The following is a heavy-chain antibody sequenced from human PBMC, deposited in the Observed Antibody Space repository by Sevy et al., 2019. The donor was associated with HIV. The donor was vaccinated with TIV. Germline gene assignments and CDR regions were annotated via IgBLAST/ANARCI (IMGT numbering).Heavy chain of an antibody. D-gene: IGHD3-10*01. Sequence: ASVKVSCKASGGTFSSYAISWVRQAPGQGLEWMGRIIPIFGTANYAQKFQGRVTIIADESTSTAYMELSSLRSEDTAVYYCARGGVRGVRARYYYLDYWGQGTLVTVSS. V-gene: IGHV1-69*13. J-gene: IGHJ4*02. CDR3: ARGGVRGVRARYYYLDY. CDR1: GGTFSSYA. CDR2: IIPIFGTA.